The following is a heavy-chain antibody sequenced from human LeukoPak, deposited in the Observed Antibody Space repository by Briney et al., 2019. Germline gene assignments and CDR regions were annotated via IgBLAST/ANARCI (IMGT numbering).Heavy chain of an antibody. CDR2: ISSSSSYI. V-gene: IGHV3-21*01. CDR3: ARDGVGYSGYETIPTYWYFDL. J-gene: IGHJ2*01. D-gene: IGHD5-12*01. CDR1: GFTFSNYN. Sequence: GGSLRLSCAASGFTFSNYNMNWVRQAPGKGLEWVSSISSSSSYIYYADSVKGRFTISRDNAKNSLYLQMSSLRAEDTAVYYCARDGVGYSGYETIPTYWYFDLWGRGTLVTVSS.